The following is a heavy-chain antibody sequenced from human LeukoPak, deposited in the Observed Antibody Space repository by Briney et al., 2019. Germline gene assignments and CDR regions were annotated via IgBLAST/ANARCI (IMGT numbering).Heavy chain of an antibody. V-gene: IGHV3-53*01. Sequence: GGSLRLSCAASGLTVSSTYMSWVRQAPGKGLEWVSLIYSSGSTYYADSVKGRLTISRDNSKNTLFLQMNSLTAEDTAMYYCTRTFLSGDGYKVGYFDYWGQGTLVTVSS. CDR3: TRTFLSGDGYKVGYFDY. CDR2: IYSSGST. J-gene: IGHJ4*02. CDR1: GLTVSSTY. D-gene: IGHD5-24*01.